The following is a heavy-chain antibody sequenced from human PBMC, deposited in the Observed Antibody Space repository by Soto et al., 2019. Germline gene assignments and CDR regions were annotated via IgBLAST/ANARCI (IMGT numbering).Heavy chain of an antibody. CDR3: ARVDRIVGHLAY. J-gene: IGHJ4*02. Sequence: QVQLQESGPGLVKPSQTLSLTCTVSGDSINSDGHFWTWIRQHTGQGLEWIGYIYYSGNTRYNPSLKSRATISIDTSKNQFSLRLTSVTAADTAVYYCARVDRIVGHLAYWGQGTLVTVSS. CDR2: IYYSGNT. V-gene: IGHV4-31*03. D-gene: IGHD2-21*01. CDR1: GDSINSDGHF.